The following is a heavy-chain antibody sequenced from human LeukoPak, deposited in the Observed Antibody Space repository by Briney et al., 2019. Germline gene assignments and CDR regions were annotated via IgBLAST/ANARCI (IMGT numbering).Heavy chain of an antibody. CDR1: GGSISSYY. V-gene: IGHV4-59*01. Sequence: SETLSLTCTVSGGSISSYYWSWIRQPPGKGLEWIGYIYYSGSTNYNPSLKSRVTISVDTSKNQFSLKLSSVTAADTAVYYCARRQYCGGDCQGDWYFDLWGRGTLVTVSS. CDR3: ARRQYCGGDCQGDWYFDL. D-gene: IGHD2-21*01. J-gene: IGHJ2*01. CDR2: IYYSGST.